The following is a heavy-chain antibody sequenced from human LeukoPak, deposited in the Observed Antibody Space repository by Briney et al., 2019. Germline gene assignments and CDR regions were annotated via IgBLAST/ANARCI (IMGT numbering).Heavy chain of an antibody. V-gene: IGHV3-23*01. D-gene: IGHD3-22*01. CDR3: AKALYYYDSSGYLDY. Sequence: GGSLRLSCAASGFTFSSYAMSWVRQAPGKGLEWVSAISGGGGSTYYADSVKGRFTISRDNSKNTLYLQMNSLRAEDTAVYYCAKALYYYDSSGYLDYWGQGTLVTVSS. CDR1: GFTFSSYA. CDR2: ISGGGGST. J-gene: IGHJ4*02.